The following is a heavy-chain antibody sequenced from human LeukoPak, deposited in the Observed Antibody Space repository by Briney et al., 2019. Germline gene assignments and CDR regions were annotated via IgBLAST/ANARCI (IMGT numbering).Heavy chain of an antibody. CDR3: ARAAGWTHY. D-gene: IGHD6-19*01. Sequence: SETLSLTCAVYGGSFSGYYWSWIRQPPGKGLEWIGEINHSGSTNYNPSLKSRVTISVDTSKNQFSLKLSSVTAADTAVYYCARAAGWTHYWGQGTLVTVSS. J-gene: IGHJ4*02. V-gene: IGHV4-34*01. CDR2: INHSGST. CDR1: GGSFSGYY.